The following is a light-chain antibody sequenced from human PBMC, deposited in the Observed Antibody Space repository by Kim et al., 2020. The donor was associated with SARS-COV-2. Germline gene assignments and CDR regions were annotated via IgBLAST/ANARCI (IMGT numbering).Light chain of an antibody. CDR3: QQRSNWPRYT. V-gene: IGKV3-11*01. CDR2: DAS. Sequence: EIVVTQSPATLSLSPGERATLSCRSSQSVSSYLAWYQQKPGQAPRLLIYDASNRATGIPARFSGSGSGTDFTLTISSLEPEDFAVYYCQQRSNWPRYTFGQGTKLEI. CDR1: QSVSSY. J-gene: IGKJ2*01.